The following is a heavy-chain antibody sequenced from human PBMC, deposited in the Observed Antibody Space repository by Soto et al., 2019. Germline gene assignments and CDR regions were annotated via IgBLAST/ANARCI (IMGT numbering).Heavy chain of an antibody. CDR3: AGRHYDFWSGYYTGVGFDY. CDR2: IYYSGST. CDR1: GGSISSYY. V-gene: IGHV4-59*01. Sequence: SETLSLTCTVSGGSISSYYWSWIRQPPGKGLEWIGYIYYSGSTNYNPSLKSRVTISVATSKNQFSLKLSSVTAADTAVYYCAGRHYDFWSGYYTGVGFDYWGQGTLVTVSS. J-gene: IGHJ4*02. D-gene: IGHD3-3*01.